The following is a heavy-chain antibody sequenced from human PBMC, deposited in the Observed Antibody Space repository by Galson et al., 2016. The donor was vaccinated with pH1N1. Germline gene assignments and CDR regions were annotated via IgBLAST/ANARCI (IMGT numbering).Heavy chain of an antibody. CDR3: AREVWLRRGYYIDH. CDR2: IYHRSKWYY. J-gene: IGHJ4*02. CDR1: GDSVSSSSDT. D-gene: IGHD3-3*01. Sequence: CAISGDSVSSSSDTWNWIRQSPRRGLEWLGRIYHRSKWYYEYAPSLQGRLRISPDTSSNQMSLHLHSVTLDDAAVYYCAREVWLRRGYYIDHWGQGSLVTVSS. V-gene: IGHV6-1*01.